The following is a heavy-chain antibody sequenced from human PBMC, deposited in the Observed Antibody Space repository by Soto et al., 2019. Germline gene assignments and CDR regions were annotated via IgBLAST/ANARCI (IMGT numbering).Heavy chain of an antibody. V-gene: IGHV3-30-3*01. J-gene: IGHJ3*02. D-gene: IGHD3-22*01. CDR1: GFTFSSYA. CDR3: ARTRGHYYDLGGSTNDAFDI. Sequence: PGGSLRLSCAASGFTFSSYAMHWVRQAPGKGLEWVAVISYDGSNKYYADSVEGRFTISRDNSKNTLYLQMNSLRAEDTAVYYCARTRGHYYDLGGSTNDAFDIWGQGTMVTVSS. CDR2: ISYDGSNK.